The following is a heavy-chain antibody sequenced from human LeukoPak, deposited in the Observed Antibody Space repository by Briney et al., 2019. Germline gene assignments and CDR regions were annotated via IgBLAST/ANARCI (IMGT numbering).Heavy chain of an antibody. D-gene: IGHD4-11*01. J-gene: IGHJ6*03. Sequence: GSLRLSCAASGFTFSTYRMSWVRQAPGKGLEWVANIKQDGSEKHYVDSVKGRFTISRDNAKNSLYLQMSSLRAEDTAVYYCTRVEETATTAAIIRKYSYYYYYMDVWGKGNTVTVSS. CDR2: IKQDGSEK. V-gene: IGHV3-7*01. CDR3: TRVEETATTAAIIRKYSYYYYYMDV. CDR1: GFTFSTYR.